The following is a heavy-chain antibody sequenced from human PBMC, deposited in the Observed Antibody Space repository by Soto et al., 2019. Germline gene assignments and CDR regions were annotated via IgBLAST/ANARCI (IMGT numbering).Heavy chain of an antibody. J-gene: IGHJ6*02. Sequence: GESLKISCKGSGYSFTNYWIAWVRQMPGKGLEWMGIIYPGDSDTRYSPSFQGQVTISADKSISTAYLQWRSLKASDTAMYYCARPRSGSYRLDYYGMDVWGQGTTVTVSS. D-gene: IGHD3-10*01. CDR3: ARPRSGSYRLDYYGMDV. CDR2: IYPGDSDT. V-gene: IGHV5-51*01. CDR1: GYSFTNYW.